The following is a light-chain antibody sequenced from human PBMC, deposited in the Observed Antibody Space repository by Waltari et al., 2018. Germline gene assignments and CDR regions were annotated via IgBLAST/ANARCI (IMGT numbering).Light chain of an antibody. CDR1: QSVSSNY. CDR3: QQYGSSPLT. CDR2: GAS. Sequence: CRASQSVSSNYLGWYQQKPGQPPRLRIYGASSRATGIPDRFSGSGSGTDFTLTISRLEPEDFAVYYCQQYGSSPLTFGGGTKVEIK. J-gene: IGKJ4*01. V-gene: IGKV3-20*01.